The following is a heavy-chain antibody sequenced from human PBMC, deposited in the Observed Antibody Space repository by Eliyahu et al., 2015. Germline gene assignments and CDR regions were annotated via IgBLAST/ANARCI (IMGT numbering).Heavy chain of an antibody. V-gene: IGHV4-59*01. CDR1: GGSISSYY. Sequence: QVQLQESGPGLVKPSETLSLTCTVSGGSISSYYWSWIRQPPGKGLEWIGYIYYSGSTNYNPSLKSRVTISVDTSKNQFSLKLSSVTAADTAVYYCARGLLRSPDAFDIWGQGTMVTVSS. CDR2: IYYSGST. J-gene: IGHJ3*02. CDR3: ARGLLRSPDAFDI.